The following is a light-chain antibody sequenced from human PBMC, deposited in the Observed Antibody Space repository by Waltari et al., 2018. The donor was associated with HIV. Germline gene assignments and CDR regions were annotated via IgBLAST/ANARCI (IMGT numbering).Light chain of an antibody. CDR3: SSYTSTSTVYV. V-gene: IGLV2-14*03. CDR1: SSDVCGYNS. CDR2: AVS. J-gene: IGLJ1*01. Sequence: QSALTQPASVSGSPGQSITISCTGTSSDVCGYNSVSWYQLHPGKAPKLMIYAVSNRPSGVSNRFSGSKSDNTASLTISGLQAEDEADYYCSSYTSTSTVYVFGTGTEVTVL.